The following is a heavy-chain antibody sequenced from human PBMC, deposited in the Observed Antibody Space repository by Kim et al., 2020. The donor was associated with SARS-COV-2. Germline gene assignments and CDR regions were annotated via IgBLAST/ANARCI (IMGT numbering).Heavy chain of an antibody. J-gene: IGHJ3*02. CDR3: ARRPNVVVIATDAFDI. CDR2: IIPIFGTA. Sequence: SVKVSCKASGGTFSSYAISWVRQAPGQGLEWMGGIIPIFGTANYAQKFQGRVTITADESTSTAYMELSSLRSEDTAVYYCARRPNVVVIATDAFDIWGQGTMVTVSS. CDR1: GGTFSSYA. V-gene: IGHV1-69*13. D-gene: IGHD2-21*01.